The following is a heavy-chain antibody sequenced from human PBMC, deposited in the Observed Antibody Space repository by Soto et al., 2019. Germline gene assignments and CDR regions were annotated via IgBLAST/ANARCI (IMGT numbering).Heavy chain of an antibody. D-gene: IGHD2-2*01. CDR2: IYYSGST. Sequence: QVQLQESGPGLVKPSQTLYLSCAVSGDPISSGGYYWTWIRQHPGKGLEWIGYIYYSGSTFYNPSLRSRLTISVDTSKNQFSLKLTSVTAADTAVYYCAGFSDRVTPATVLYWGQAALVTVSS. V-gene: IGHV4-31*11. J-gene: IGHJ4*02. CDR1: GDPISSGGYY. CDR3: AGFSDRVTPATVLY.